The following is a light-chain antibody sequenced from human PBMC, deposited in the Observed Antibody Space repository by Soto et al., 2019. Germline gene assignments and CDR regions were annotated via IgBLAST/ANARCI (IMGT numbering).Light chain of an antibody. Sequence: DIQMTQSPSTLYGSVGDRVTITCRASQTISSWLAWYQQKPGKAPKLLIYKASTLKSGVPSRFSGSGSGTEFTLTISSLQPDDCATYYCQHYNSYSEGFGQGTKVELK. CDR1: QTISSW. J-gene: IGKJ1*01. CDR2: KAS. CDR3: QHYNSYSEG. V-gene: IGKV1-5*03.